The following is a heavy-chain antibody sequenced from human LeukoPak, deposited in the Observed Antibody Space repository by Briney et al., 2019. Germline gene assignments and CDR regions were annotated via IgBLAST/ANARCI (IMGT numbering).Heavy chain of an antibody. CDR3: ARAIAVAEGY. CDR2: ISGGSGYI. J-gene: IGHJ4*02. Sequence: PGGSLRLSCAASGFTFSSYSMNWVRQDPGKGLEWVSYISGGSGYIYYADSVKGRFTISRDNAKNSLYLQMNSLRAEDTAVYYCARAIAVAEGYWGQGTLVTVSS. V-gene: IGHV3-21*01. CDR1: GFTFSSYS. D-gene: IGHD6-19*01.